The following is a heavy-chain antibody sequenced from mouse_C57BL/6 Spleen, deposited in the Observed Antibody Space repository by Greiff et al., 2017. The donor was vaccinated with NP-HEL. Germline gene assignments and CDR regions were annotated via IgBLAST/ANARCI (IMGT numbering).Heavy chain of an antibody. J-gene: IGHJ1*03. CDR2: ISYDGSN. CDR3: AYYGNWYFDV. V-gene: IGHV3-6*01. CDR1: GYSITSGYY. D-gene: IGHD1-1*01. Sequence: EVQLQESGPGLVKPSQSLSLPCSVTGYSITSGYYWNWIRQFPGNKLEWMGYISYDGSNNYNPSLKNRISITRDTSKNQFFLKLNSVTTEDTATYYCAYYGNWYFDVWGTGTTVTVSS.